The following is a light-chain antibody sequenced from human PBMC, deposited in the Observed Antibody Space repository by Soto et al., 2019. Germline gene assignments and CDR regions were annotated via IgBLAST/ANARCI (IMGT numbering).Light chain of an antibody. CDR1: QDIDIW. V-gene: IGKV1-5*03. CDR3: QQYNFYTWT. Sequence: DIQMTQSPSTLSASMGDRVTITCRASQDIDIWLAWYQQKPGKAPKFLISRASILESGVPSRFSGSGAGTEFTLTISTLHPDDFATYYCQQYNFYTWTFAQGTKVEIK. CDR2: RAS. J-gene: IGKJ1*01.